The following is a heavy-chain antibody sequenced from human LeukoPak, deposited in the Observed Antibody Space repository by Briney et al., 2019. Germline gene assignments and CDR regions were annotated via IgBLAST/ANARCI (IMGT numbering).Heavy chain of an antibody. CDR2: INHSGST. Sequence: SETLSLTCAVYGGSFSGYYWSWIRQPPGKGLEWIGEINHSGSTNYDPSLKSRVTISVDTSKNQFSLKLSSVTAADTAVYYCARGVVPAAIVRSAERKHRPRGRDAFDIWGQGTMVTVSS. D-gene: IGHD2-2*01. CDR1: GGSFSGYY. V-gene: IGHV4-34*01. CDR3: ARGVVPAAIVRSAERKHRPRGRDAFDI. J-gene: IGHJ3*02.